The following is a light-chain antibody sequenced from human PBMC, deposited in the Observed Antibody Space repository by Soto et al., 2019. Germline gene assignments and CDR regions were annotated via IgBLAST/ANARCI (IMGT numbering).Light chain of an antibody. CDR2: EVT. Sequence: SALTQPPSASGSPGQSVTLSCTGTSSDFCGYNYVSWYQQHPGKAPKLVIYEVTKRPSGVPDRFSGSKSGNTASLTVSGLQAEDEADYYCSSDVGSMVFGGGTKVTVL. J-gene: IGLJ2*01. CDR3: SSDVGSMV. CDR1: SSDFCGYNY. V-gene: IGLV2-8*01.